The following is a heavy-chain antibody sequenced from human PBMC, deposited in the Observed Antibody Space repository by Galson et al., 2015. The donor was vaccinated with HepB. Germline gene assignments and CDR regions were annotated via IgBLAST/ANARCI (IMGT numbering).Heavy chain of an antibody. V-gene: IGHV3-13*01. CDR2: FGAAGDA. CDR1: GFTFSSYD. CDR3: VRGGNYYGSGTYHFDN. J-gene: IGHJ4*02. Sequence: SLRLSCAASGFTFSSYDMHWVRQTTGEGLEWVSTFGAAGDAFYAGSVKGRFTISRENAKNSLYLQMHSLRAGDTAMYYCVRGGNYYGSGTYHFDNWGQGTLVTVSS. D-gene: IGHD3-10*01.